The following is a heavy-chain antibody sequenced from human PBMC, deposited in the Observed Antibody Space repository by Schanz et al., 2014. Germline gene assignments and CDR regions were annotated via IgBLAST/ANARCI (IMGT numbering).Heavy chain of an antibody. CDR3: ARELRLEYYFDY. V-gene: IGHV3-11*01. CDR1: GFTFSDYY. CDR2: INGGGETT. J-gene: IGHJ4*02. D-gene: IGHD4-17*01. Sequence: QVHLVESGGGLVKPGGSLRLSCAASGFTFSDYYMTWIRQAPGKGLEWVSYINGGGETTYYADSVRGRFTISRDNAKISLFLQMNSLRAEDSAVYYCARELRLEYYFDYWGQGTQVTVSS.